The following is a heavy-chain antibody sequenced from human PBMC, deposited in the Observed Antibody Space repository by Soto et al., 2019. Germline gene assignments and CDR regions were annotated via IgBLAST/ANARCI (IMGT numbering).Heavy chain of an antibody. D-gene: IGHD4-4*01. CDR2: INWNGGST. CDR1: GFTFDDYG. CDR3: ARSPGEDSNYGDYYYYMDV. J-gene: IGHJ6*03. Sequence: PGGSLRLSCAASGFTFDDYGMSWVRQAPGKGLEWVSGINWNGGSTGYADSVKGRFTISRDNAKNSLYLQMNSLRAEDTALYHCARSPGEDSNYGDYYYYMDVWGKGTTVTVSS. V-gene: IGHV3-20*01.